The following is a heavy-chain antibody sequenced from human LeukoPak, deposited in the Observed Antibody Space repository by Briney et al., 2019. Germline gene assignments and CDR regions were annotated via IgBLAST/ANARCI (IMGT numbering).Heavy chain of an antibody. CDR2: ISYDGSNK. J-gene: IGHJ5*02. Sequence: GGSLRLSCEASEFTFSTHGMHWVRQAPGKGLEWVAVISYDGSNKYYADSVKGRFTISRDNSKNTLYLQMNSLRAEDTAVYYCAKGSSGWFDPWGQGTLVTVSS. CDR3: AKGSSGWFDP. V-gene: IGHV3-30*18. D-gene: IGHD3-10*01. CDR1: EFTFSTHG.